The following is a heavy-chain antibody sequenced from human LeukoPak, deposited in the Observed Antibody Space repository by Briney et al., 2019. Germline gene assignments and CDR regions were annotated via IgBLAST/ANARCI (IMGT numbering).Heavy chain of an antibody. CDR3: ATIRWGVRGIKLIFDY. CDR1: GGTFSSYA. J-gene: IGHJ4*02. CDR2: IIPIFGTA. Sequence: GASVKVSCKASGGTFSSYAISWVRQAPGQGLEWMGGIIPIFGTANYAQKFQGRVTITTDESTSTAYMELSSLRSEDTAVYHCATIRWGVRGIKLIFDYWGQGTLVTVSS. V-gene: IGHV1-69*05. D-gene: IGHD3-10*01.